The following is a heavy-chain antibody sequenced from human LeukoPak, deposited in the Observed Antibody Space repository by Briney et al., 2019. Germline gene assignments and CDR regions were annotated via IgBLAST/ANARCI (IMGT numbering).Heavy chain of an antibody. CDR2: IYYSGST. J-gene: IGHJ4*02. Sequence: SETLSLTCTVSGGSISSSSYYWGWIRQPPGKGLEWIGSIYYSGSTYYNPSLKSRVTISVDTPKNQFSLKLRSVTAADTAVYYCARDSQWLVGYFDSWGQGALVTVSS. CDR1: GGSISSSSYY. CDR3: ARDSQWLVGYFDS. V-gene: IGHV4-39*07. D-gene: IGHD6-19*01.